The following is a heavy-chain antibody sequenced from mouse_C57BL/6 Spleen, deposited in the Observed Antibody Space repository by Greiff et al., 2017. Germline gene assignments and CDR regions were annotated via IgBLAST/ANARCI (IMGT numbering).Heavy chain of an antibody. V-gene: IGHV5-4*01. CDR1: GFTFSSYA. Sequence: EVKLVESGGGLVKPGGSLKLSCAASGFTFSSYAMSWVRQTPEKRLEWVATISDGGSYTYYPDNVKGRFTISRDNAKNNLSLQMSHLKSEDTAMYYCARDLSVFDYGGQGTTLTVSS. CDR3: ARDLSVFDY. D-gene: IGHD3-2*02. J-gene: IGHJ2*01. CDR2: ISDGGSYT.